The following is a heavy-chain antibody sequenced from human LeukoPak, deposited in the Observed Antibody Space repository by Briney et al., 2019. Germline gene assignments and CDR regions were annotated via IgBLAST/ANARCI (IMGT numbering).Heavy chain of an antibody. V-gene: IGHV3-33*01. Sequence: PGGSLRLSCAASGFTFSSYGMPWVRQAPGKGLEWVAVIWYDGSIKYYADSVKGRFTISRDNSKNTLYLQMNSLRAEDTAVYYCAREEGHYDILTGYYKYYFDYWGQGTLVTVSS. CDR2: IWYDGSIK. J-gene: IGHJ4*02. CDR1: GFTFSSYG. D-gene: IGHD3-9*01. CDR3: AREEGHYDILTGYYKYYFDY.